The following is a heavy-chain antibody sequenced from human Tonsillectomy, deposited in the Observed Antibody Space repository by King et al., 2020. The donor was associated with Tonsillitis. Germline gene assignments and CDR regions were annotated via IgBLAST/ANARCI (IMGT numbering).Heavy chain of an antibody. CDR2: IYYSGST. CDR1: GGSISSSSYY. CDR3: ARRRDGYNYETDY. Sequence: QLQESGPGLVKPSETLSLTCTVSGGSISSSSYYWGWIRQPPGKGLEWIGSIYYSGSTYYNPSLKSRVTISVDTSKNQFSLKLSSVTAADTAVYYCARRRDGYNYETDYWGQGTLVTVSS. D-gene: IGHD5-24*01. V-gene: IGHV4-39*01. J-gene: IGHJ4*02.